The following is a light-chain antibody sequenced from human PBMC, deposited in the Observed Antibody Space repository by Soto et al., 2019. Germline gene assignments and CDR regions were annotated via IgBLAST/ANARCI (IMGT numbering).Light chain of an antibody. Sequence: DIQMTQSPSSLSASVGDRVTITCRASESIARHLNWYQQKPGRAPNLLIYAASSLQNGVPSRFRGGGSGTDFPLTISNLQPEDFATYYCQQTYSTLSITFGQGTRLEIK. CDR1: ESIARH. V-gene: IGKV1-39*01. CDR2: AAS. CDR3: QQTYSTLSIT. J-gene: IGKJ5*01.